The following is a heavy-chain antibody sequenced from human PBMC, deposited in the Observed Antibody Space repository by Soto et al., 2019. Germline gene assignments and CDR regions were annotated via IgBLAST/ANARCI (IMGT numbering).Heavy chain of an antibody. CDR1: GFTSSSYA. V-gene: IGHV3-23*01. CDR3: AKDRVSGWYNPSDC. D-gene: IGHD6-19*01. CDR2: ISGSAGST. Sequence: EVQLLESGGGLVQPGGSLRLSCVASGFTSSSYAMSWVRQAPGKGLEWVSGISGSAGSTSYADSVKGRFTISRDNSKNTLYLQMNSLRAEDTAVYYCAKDRVSGWYNPSDCWGHGTLVTVSS. J-gene: IGHJ4*01.